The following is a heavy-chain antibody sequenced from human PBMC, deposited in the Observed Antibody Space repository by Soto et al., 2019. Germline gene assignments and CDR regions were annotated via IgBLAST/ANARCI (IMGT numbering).Heavy chain of an antibody. D-gene: IGHD1-26*01. Sequence: QVQLQESGPGLVKPSETLSLTCTVSGGSISSYYWSWIRHPPGKGLEWIGYVYDSGSTTYNPSLTGRVIIAVDTSKNQFSLKLNSVTAADTAVYYCAGDIRSGSYRFDYWGQGTLVTVSS. CDR2: VYDSGST. J-gene: IGHJ4*02. V-gene: IGHV4-59*12. CDR3: AGDIRSGSYRFDY. CDR1: GGSISSYY.